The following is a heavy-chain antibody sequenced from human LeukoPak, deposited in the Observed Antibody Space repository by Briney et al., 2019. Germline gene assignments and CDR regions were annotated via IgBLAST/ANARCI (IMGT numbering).Heavy chain of an antibody. V-gene: IGHV1-46*01. CDR2: INPSGGST. CDR3: AREEGDYYGMDV. Sequence: ASVKVSCKASRYTFTSYYMHWVRQAPGQGLEWMGIINPSGGSTSYAQKFQGRVTMTRDTSTSTVYMELSSLRSEDTAVYYCAREEGDYYGMDVWGQGTTVTVSS. J-gene: IGHJ6*02. CDR1: RYTFTSYY.